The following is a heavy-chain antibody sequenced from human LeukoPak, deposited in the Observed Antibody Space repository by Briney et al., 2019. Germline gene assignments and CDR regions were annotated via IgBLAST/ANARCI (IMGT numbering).Heavy chain of an antibody. V-gene: IGHV3-53*01. J-gene: IGHJ4*02. CDR1: GFTVSSNC. CDR2: IYSGGST. CDR3: ASIPRVGATTDY. D-gene: IGHD1-26*01. Sequence: GGSLRLSCAASGFTVSSNCMSWVRQAPGKGLEWVSVIYSGGSTYYADSVKGRFTISRDNSKNTLYLQMNSLRAEDTAVYYCASIPRVGATTDYWGQGTLVTVSS.